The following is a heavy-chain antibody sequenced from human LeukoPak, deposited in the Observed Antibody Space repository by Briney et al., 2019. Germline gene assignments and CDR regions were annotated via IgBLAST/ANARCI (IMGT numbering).Heavy chain of an antibody. CDR3: ARELPRFKIAERFDY. D-gene: IGHD6-13*01. CDR2: INTNTGDP. Sequence: GASVKVSCKASGYTFTSYAMNWVRQAPGQGLEWMGWINTNTGDPTYAQGFTGRFVFSLDTSVSTAYLQISSLKAEDTAVYSCARELPRFKIAERFDYWGQGTLVTVSS. J-gene: IGHJ4*02. CDR1: GYTFTSYA. V-gene: IGHV7-4-1*02.